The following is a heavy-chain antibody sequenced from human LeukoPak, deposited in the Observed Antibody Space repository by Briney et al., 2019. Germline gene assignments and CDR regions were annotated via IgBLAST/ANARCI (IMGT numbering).Heavy chain of an antibody. Sequence: GGSLRLSCAASGFTFSSYAMHWVRQAPGKGLEWVAVISYDGSNKYYADSVKGRFTISRDNSKNTLYLQMSSLRAEDTAVYYCAKDLGGYSYGKFDYWGQGTLVTVSS. CDR3: AKDLGGYSYGKFDY. CDR1: GFTFSSYA. CDR2: ISYDGSNK. D-gene: IGHD5-18*01. J-gene: IGHJ4*02. V-gene: IGHV3-30-3*01.